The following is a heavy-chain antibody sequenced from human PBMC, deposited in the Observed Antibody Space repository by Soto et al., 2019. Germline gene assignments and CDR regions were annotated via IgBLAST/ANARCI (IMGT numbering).Heavy chain of an antibody. V-gene: IGHV3-30*18. CDR2: ISYDGSNK. CDR1: GFTFSSYG. Sequence: PGGSLRLSCAASGFTFSSYGMHWVRQAPGKGLEWVAVISYDGSNKYYADSVKGRFTISRDNSKNTLYLQMNSLRAEDTAVYYCAKMSSLRAAFDIWGQGTMVTVSS. CDR3: AKMSSLRAAFDI. D-gene: IGHD6-6*01. J-gene: IGHJ3*02.